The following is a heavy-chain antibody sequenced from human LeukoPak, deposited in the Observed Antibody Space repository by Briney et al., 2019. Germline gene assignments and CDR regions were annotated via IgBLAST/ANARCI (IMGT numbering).Heavy chain of an antibody. Sequence: GGSLRLSCAASGFTFSSYGMNWVRQAPGRGLEWVSFISGSSNYIYYADSVKGRFTISRDNAKNALYLQMNRLRADDTALYYCARGIGAAGACDVWGKGTTVTVSS. V-gene: IGHV3-21*01. CDR3: ARGIGAAGACDV. CDR2: ISGSSNYI. D-gene: IGHD6-13*01. CDR1: GFTFSSYG. J-gene: IGHJ6*04.